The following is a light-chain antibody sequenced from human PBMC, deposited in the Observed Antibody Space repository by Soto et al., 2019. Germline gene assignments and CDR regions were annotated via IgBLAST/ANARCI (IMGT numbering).Light chain of an antibody. J-gene: IGLJ3*02. V-gene: IGLV6-57*01. Sequence: NFMLTQPHSVSESPGKTVTISCTRSSGSIVSNYVQWYQQRPGSSPTTVIYDDKQRPSGVPDRFSGSIDSSSNSASLTISGLKTEDEADYYCQSYDSSNWVFGGGSKLTVL. CDR1: SGSIVSNY. CDR3: QSYDSSNWV. CDR2: DDK.